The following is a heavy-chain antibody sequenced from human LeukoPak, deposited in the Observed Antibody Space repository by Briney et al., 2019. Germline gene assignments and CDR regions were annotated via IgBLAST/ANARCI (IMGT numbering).Heavy chain of an antibody. J-gene: IGHJ4*02. CDR2: ISSSSSYI. V-gene: IGHV3-21*01. CDR3: ARDRYDSSSYPKD. D-gene: IGHD3-22*01. Sequence: GGSLRLSCAASGFTFSSYSMNWVRQAPGKGLEWVSSISSSSSYIYYADSVKGRFTISRDNSKNTLYLQMNSLRAEDTAVYYCARDRYDSSSYPKDWGQGTLVTVSS. CDR1: GFTFSSYS.